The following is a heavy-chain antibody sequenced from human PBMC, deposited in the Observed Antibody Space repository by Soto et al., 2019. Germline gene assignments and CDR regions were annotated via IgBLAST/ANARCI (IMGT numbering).Heavy chain of an antibody. J-gene: IGHJ4*02. Sequence: VKVSCKASGYNLITHFMHWVRQAPGQGPEWMGVINPSTGDTSYAQKFQGRVTMARDTYTSTVYMELSNLRYDDTAVYFCARDFGEVSTTWVGYLEFWGQGTPVTVSS. V-gene: IGHV1-46*01. CDR1: GYNLITHF. D-gene: IGHD3-3*01. CDR3: ARDFGEVSTTWVGYLEF. CDR2: INPSTGDT.